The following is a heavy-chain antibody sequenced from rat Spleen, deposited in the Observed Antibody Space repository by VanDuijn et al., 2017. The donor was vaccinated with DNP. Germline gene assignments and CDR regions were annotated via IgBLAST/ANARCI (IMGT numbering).Heavy chain of an antibody. CDR1: GFTFSKYG. V-gene: IGHV5-29*01. D-gene: IGHD1-11*01. Sequence: EVQLVGSGGGLVQPGRSLKLSCAASGFTFSKYGMAWVRQAPTKGLDWVATITSGGSNTYYPDSVKGRFTISRDNAKSTLYLQMDSLRSEDTATYYCATGWVFDYWGQGVMVTVSS. J-gene: IGHJ2*01. CDR2: ITSGGSNT. CDR3: ATGWVFDY.